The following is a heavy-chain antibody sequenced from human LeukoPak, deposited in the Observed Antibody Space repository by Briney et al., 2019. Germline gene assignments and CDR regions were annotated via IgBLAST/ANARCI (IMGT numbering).Heavy chain of an antibody. Sequence: SSETLSLTCAVYGGSFSGYYWSWIRQPPGKGLEWIGGINHSGSTNYNPSLKSRVTISVDTSKNQFSLKLSSVTAADTAVYYCARGFVVVPAAIEDYYYMDVWGKGTTVTVSS. CDR2: INHSGST. D-gene: IGHD2-2*01. CDR1: GGSFSGYY. CDR3: ARGFVVVPAAIEDYYYMDV. J-gene: IGHJ6*03. V-gene: IGHV4-34*01.